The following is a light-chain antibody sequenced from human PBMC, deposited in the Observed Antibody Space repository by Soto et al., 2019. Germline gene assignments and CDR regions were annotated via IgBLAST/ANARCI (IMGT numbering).Light chain of an antibody. Sequence: IQLTQSHYTLSASVGDRVPLTCLASETINIWLAWYQQKPGKAPKLLISEASSLESGVPPRFSGSGSGTEFTLTISSLQSDDFATYYCQQYRSPPWTFGQGTKVDIK. J-gene: IGKJ1*01. CDR1: ETINIW. CDR2: EAS. V-gene: IGKV1-5*03. CDR3: QQYRSPPWT.